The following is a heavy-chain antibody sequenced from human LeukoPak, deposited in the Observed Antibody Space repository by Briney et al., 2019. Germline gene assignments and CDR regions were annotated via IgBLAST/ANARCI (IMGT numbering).Heavy chain of an antibody. CDR1: GGSISSSNW. CDR2: INHSGST. Sequence: SGTLSLTCAVSGGSISSSNWWSWVRQPPGKGLEWIGEINHSGSTNYNPSLKSRVTISVDKSKNQCSLKLSSVTAADTAVYYCARLVRWSYYYGSGSYYPNWFDPWGQGTLVTVSS. CDR3: ARLVRWSYYYGSGSYYPNWFDP. J-gene: IGHJ5*02. V-gene: IGHV4-4*02. D-gene: IGHD3-10*01.